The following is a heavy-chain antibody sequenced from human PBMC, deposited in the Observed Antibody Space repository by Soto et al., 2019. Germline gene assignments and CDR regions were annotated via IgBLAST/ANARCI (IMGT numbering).Heavy chain of an antibody. V-gene: IGHV4-59*01. CDR2: IYSSGST. CDR3: AKDHPHSYGVYYFDY. Sequence: SETLSLTCTVSGGSISNYYWNWIRQSPGKGLEWIGYIYSSGSTHYNPSLQNRVTISIDTSKNQVSLKVNSVTAADTAVYYCAKDHPHSYGVYYFDYWGQGTPVTVSS. D-gene: IGHD5-18*01. J-gene: IGHJ4*02. CDR1: GGSISNYY.